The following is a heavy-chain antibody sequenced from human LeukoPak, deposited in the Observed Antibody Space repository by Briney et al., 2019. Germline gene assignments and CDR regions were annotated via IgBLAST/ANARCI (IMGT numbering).Heavy chain of an antibody. V-gene: IGHV3-53*01. D-gene: IGHD3/OR15-3a*01. CDR3: AKDWTGTKPFDL. CDR1: GFTVSGDY. J-gene: IGHJ2*01. Sequence: GGSLRLSCAVSGFTVSGDYMSWVRQAPGKGLEWVSVMYTGGATYYADSVKGRFTISRDNSKNTLYLQMNSLRVEDTAVYYCAKDWTGTKPFDLWGRGTLVTVSS. CDR2: MYTGGAT.